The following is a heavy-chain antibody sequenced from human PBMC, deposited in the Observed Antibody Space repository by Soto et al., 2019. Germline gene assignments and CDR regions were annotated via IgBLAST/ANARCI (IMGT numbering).Heavy chain of an antibody. D-gene: IGHD6-13*01. J-gene: IGHJ6*02. V-gene: IGHV3-7*05. Sequence: EVQLVESGGGLVQPGGSLRLSCAASGFTFSSYWMSWVRQAPGKGLEWVANINQDGSEKFYVDSVKGRFTISRDNAKKSLYLQMNTLRVEDTAVYYCARVGSSSWYSYYYNGMDVWGQGTTVTVSS. CDR2: INQDGSEK. CDR1: GFTFSSYW. CDR3: ARVGSSSWYSYYYNGMDV.